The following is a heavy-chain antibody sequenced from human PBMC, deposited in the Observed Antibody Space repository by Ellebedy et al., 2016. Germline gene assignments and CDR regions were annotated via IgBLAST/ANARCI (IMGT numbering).Heavy chain of an antibody. Sequence: GESLKISXAASGFTFSSYAMSWVRQAPGKGLEWVSAISGSGGSTYYADSVKGRFTISRDNSKNTLYLQMNSLRAEDTAVYYCATSGVDYWGQGTLVTVSS. V-gene: IGHV3-23*01. CDR1: GFTFSSYA. J-gene: IGHJ4*02. CDR3: ATSGVDY. D-gene: IGHD1-26*01. CDR2: ISGSGGST.